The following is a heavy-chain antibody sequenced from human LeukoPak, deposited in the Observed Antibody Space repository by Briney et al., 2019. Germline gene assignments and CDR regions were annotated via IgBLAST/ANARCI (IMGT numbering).Heavy chain of an antibody. J-gene: IGHJ5*02. V-gene: IGHV3-30-3*01. Sequence: AGGSLRLSCAASGFTFSSYAMHWVRQAPGKGLEWVAVISYDGSNKYYADSVKGRFTISRDNSKNTLYLQMNSLRAEDTAVYYCARANSKRYDFWSGYPWGQGTLVTVSS. CDR1: GFTFSSYA. CDR2: ISYDGSNK. CDR3: ARANSKRYDFWSGYP. D-gene: IGHD3-3*01.